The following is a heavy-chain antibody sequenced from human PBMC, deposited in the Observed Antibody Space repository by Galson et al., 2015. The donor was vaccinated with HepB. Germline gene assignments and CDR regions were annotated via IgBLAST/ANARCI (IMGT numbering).Heavy chain of an antibody. J-gene: IGHJ4*02. CDR3: TRRGGPPLCSGGSCYVDY. Sequence: SLRLSCAASGFTFSGSAMHWVRQASGKGLEWVGRIRSKANSYATAYAASVKGRFTISRDDSKNTAYLQMNSLKTEDTAVYYCTRRGGPPLCSGGSCYVDYWGQGTLVTVSS. CDR1: GFTFSGSA. V-gene: IGHV3-73*01. D-gene: IGHD2-15*01. CDR2: IRSKANSYAT.